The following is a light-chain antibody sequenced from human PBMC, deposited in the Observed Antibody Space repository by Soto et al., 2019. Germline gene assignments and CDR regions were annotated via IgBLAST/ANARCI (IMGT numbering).Light chain of an antibody. CDR2: DAS. CDR1: QSVSTN. CDR3: QQYNNWPPWT. J-gene: IGKJ1*01. V-gene: IGKV3-15*01. Sequence: LMTQSPATLSVSPGERATLSCRASQSVSTNLAWYPQKPGQAPRLLIYDASTRATGIPARFSGSGSGTEFTLTISGLQSEDFAVYYCQQYNNWPPWTFGQGTKVDIK.